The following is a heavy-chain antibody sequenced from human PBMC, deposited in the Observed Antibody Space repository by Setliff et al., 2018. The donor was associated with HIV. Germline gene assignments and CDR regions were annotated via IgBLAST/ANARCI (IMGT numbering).Heavy chain of an antibody. Sequence: PSETLSLTCGVYGGSFSGYYWSWIRQPPGKGLEWIGEINHSGSTNQNPSLKSRVTISVDTSKNQFSLKLSSVTAADTAVYYCARRSGYAEDYWGQGTLVTVSS. CDR3: ARRSGYAEDY. CDR1: GGSFSGYY. J-gene: IGHJ4*02. CDR2: INHSGST. V-gene: IGHV4-34*01. D-gene: IGHD5-12*01.